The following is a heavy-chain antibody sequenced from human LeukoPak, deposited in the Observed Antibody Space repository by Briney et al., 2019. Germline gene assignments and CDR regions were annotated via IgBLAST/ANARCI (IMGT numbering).Heavy chain of an antibody. D-gene: IGHD3-10*01. CDR2: IYYSGST. Sequence: SETLSLTCTVSGGSISSSSYYWGWIRQPPGEGLEWIGSIYYSGSTNYNPSLKSRVTISVDTSKNQFSLKLSSVTAADTAVYYCARGRRITMVRGVPNNWFDPWGQGTLVTVSS. CDR3: ARGRRITMVRGVPNNWFDP. V-gene: IGHV4-39*07. CDR1: GGSISSSSYY. J-gene: IGHJ5*02.